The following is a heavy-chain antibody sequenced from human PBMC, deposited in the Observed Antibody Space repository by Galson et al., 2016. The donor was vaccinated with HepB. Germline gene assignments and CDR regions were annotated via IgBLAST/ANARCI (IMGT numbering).Heavy chain of an antibody. CDR3: AKDASFWSGYPEDAFDM. CDR1: GFTFSTYA. CDR2: ITASGTTT. D-gene: IGHD3-3*01. V-gene: IGHV3-30*07. J-gene: IGHJ3*02. Sequence: SLRLSCAASGFTFSTYAMHWVRQAPGKGLEWVASITASGTTTHYADSVEGRFIVSRDSSKKTLYLQMNNLRADDTAVYYCAKDASFWSGYPEDAFDMWGQGTMVTVSS.